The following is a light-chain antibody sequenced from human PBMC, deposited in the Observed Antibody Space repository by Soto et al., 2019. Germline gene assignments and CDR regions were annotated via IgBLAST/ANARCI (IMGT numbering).Light chain of an antibody. CDR2: GAS. J-gene: IGKJ1*01. V-gene: IGKV3-20*01. CDR1: QSVGTS. Sequence: EIVLTQSPVTLSLSPGERGTLSCRASQSVGTSLAWYQQKPGQAPRLLIYGASNRATGIPDRFSGSGSGTDFTLTISKLGPEDFAVYHCQQYGGSPRTFGQGTKVDIK. CDR3: QQYGGSPRT.